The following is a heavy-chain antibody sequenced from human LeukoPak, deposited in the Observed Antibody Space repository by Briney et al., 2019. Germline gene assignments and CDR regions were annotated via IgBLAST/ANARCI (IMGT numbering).Heavy chain of an antibody. CDR3: ARTPYCGGDCYVDY. CDR2: IDWDDDK. V-gene: IGHV2-70*04. J-gene: IGHJ4*02. Sequence: SGPTLVNPRQTLTLTCTFSGFSLSTSGMRVSWIRQPPGKALEWLARIDWDDDKFYSTSLKTRLTISKDTSKNQVVLTMTNMDPVDTATYYCARTPYCGGDCYVDYWGQGTLVTVSS. D-gene: IGHD2-21*02. CDR1: GFSLSTSGMR.